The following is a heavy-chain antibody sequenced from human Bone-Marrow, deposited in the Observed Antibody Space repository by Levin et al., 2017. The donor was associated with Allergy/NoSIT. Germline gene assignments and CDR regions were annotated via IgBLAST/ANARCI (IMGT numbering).Heavy chain of an antibody. CDR3: ARLQSSGWYSDY. V-gene: IGHV3-23*01. CDR1: GFAFLNHA. J-gene: IGHJ4*02. Sequence: SCAASGFAFLNHAMSWYRQAPGKGLEWVSTIGVSHTTYYTDSVKGRFTISRDNSKSTLFLQMNTLRAEDTAIYYCARLQSSGWYSDYWGPGTLVTVSS. CDR2: IGVSHTT. D-gene: IGHD6-19*01.